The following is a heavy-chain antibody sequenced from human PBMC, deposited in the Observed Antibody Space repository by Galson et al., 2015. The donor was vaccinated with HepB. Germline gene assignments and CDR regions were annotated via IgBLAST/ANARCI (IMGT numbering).Heavy chain of an antibody. CDR2: ISSYNGNT. J-gene: IGHJ4*02. CDR1: GYTFPNYG. V-gene: IGHV1-18*01. D-gene: IGHD4-17*01. CDR3: ARDTSYGDSSLPY. Sequence: SVKVSCKASGYTFPNYGISWARQAPGQGLEWMGRISSYNGNTDYAQKFQGRVTMTTDTSTSTVYMELRSLRSDDTAVYYCARDTSYGDSSLPYWGQGTLVTVSS.